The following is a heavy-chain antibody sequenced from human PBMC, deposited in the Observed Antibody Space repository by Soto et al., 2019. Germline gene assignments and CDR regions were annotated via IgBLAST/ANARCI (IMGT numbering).Heavy chain of an antibody. D-gene: IGHD6-19*01. J-gene: IGHJ4*02. CDR3: ARGRYSSAWSSADY. CDR2: MSSDGSNK. V-gene: IGHV3-30-3*01. Sequence: QVQLVESGGGVVQPGRSLRLSCAASGFTLSSYAMHWVRQAPVKGLEWVAGMSSDGSNKFYADSVKGRFTISRDNSNDTLYLQMNSLRAEDTAVYYCARGRYSSAWSSADYWGQGTLVTVSS. CDR1: GFTLSSYA.